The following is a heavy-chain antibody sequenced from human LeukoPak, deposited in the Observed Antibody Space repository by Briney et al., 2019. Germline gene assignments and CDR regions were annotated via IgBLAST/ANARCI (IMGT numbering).Heavy chain of an antibody. CDR3: AKKGATTGDFDY. CDR1: GFTFSNFL. J-gene: IGHJ4*02. Sequence: GGSLRLSCAASGFTFSNFLMTWVRQAPGKGPEWVSAISGSGGDTYYADSVKGRFTISRDNSKNTLYLQVNSLRAEDTAVYYCAKKGATTGDFDYWGQGTLVTVSS. D-gene: IGHD1-26*01. CDR2: ISGSGGDT. V-gene: IGHV3-23*01.